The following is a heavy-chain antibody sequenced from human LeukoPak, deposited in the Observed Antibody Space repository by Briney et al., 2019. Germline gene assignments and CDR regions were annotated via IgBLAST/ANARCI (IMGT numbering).Heavy chain of an antibody. J-gene: IGHJ6*02. V-gene: IGHV3-21*01. CDR1: GFTFSSYR. CDR3: ARDLSSRFGEFPMDV. D-gene: IGHD3-10*01. Sequence: GGSLRLSCAASGFTFSSYRMNWVRQAPGKGLEWVSSISSSSSYIYYADSVKGRFTISRDNAKNSLYLQMNSLRAEDTAVYYCARDLSSRFGEFPMDVWGQGTTVTVSS. CDR2: ISSSSSYI.